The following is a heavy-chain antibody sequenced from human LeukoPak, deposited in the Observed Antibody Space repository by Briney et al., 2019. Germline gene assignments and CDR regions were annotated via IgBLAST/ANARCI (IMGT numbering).Heavy chain of an antibody. CDR1: GFIFSNYA. V-gene: IGHV3-23*01. D-gene: IGHD1-26*01. Sequence: GSLRLSCAASGFIFSNYAISWVRQAPGKGLEWVSVISISDGSTYYADSVTGRFTISRDNSKNTVYLQMNSLRAEDTAVYYCAKDLYRNVFDYWGQGTLVTVSS. J-gene: IGHJ4*02. CDR3: AKDLYRNVFDY. CDR2: ISISDGST.